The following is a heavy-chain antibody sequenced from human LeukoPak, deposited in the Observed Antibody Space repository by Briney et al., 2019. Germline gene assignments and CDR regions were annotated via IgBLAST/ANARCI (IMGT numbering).Heavy chain of an antibody. CDR2: ISYSGST. Sequence: SQTLSLTCTVSGGSLSPYYWSWIRQSPGKGLEWIGYISYSGSTNSHPSLKSRVTISVDMSKPQFYLELSSVTAADTAVYYCARARYREINYAYAGGFYYMDVGGKGTTVTVSS. CDR1: GGSLSPYY. J-gene: IGHJ6*03. CDR3: ARARYREINYAYAGGFYYMDV. D-gene: IGHD1-26*01. V-gene: IGHV4-59*01.